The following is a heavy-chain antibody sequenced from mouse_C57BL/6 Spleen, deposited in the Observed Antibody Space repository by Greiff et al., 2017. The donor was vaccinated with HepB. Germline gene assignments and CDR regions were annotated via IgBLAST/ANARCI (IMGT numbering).Heavy chain of an antibody. CDR1: GYTFTSYW. CDR2: IDPSDSET. Sequence: QVQLQQPGAELVRPGSSVKLSCKASGYTFTSYWMHWVKQRPVQGLEWIGNIDPSDSETHYNQKFKDKATLTVDKSSSTAYMQLSSLTSEDSAVYYCARESRHYGTWFAYWGQGTLVTVSA. V-gene: IGHV1-52*01. J-gene: IGHJ3*01. CDR3: ARESRHYGTWFAY. D-gene: IGHD1-1*01.